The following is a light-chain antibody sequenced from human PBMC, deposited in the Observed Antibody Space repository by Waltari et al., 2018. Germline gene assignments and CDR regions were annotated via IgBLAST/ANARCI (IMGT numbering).Light chain of an antibody. CDR1: QSVSSY. J-gene: IGKJ2*01. V-gene: IGKV3-11*01. Sequence: EIVLTQSPATLSLSPGERATLSCRASQSVSSYLAWYQQQPGQAPRLLIYDASNRATGIPARFSGSGYGTDFTLTISSLEPEDFAVYYCQQRSNWLRYTFGQGTKLEIK. CDR2: DAS. CDR3: QQRSNWLRYT.